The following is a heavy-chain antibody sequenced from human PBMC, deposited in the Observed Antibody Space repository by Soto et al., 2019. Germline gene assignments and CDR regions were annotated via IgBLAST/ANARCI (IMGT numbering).Heavy chain of an antibody. D-gene: IGHD2-21*02. Sequence: SETLSLTCTVSGGSISSYDYYWSWIRQPPGKGLECIGYIYYSGSTYYNPSLKIRVTISVDTSKNQFSLKLSSVTAADTAVYYCARDLWGYCGTDCYPLDVWGQGTTVT. V-gene: IGHV4-30-4*01. CDR2: IYYSGST. CDR3: ARDLWGYCGTDCYPLDV. J-gene: IGHJ6*02. CDR1: GGSISSYDYY.